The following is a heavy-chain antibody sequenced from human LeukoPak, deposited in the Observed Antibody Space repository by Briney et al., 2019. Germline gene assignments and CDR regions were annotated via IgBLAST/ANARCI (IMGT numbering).Heavy chain of an antibody. V-gene: IGHV3-23*01. CDR3: ARGNDGDYYYYMDV. CDR2: INGSGANT. D-gene: IGHD4-17*01. Sequence: GGSLRLSCAASGFTFSNYALSWIRQAPGKGLEWVSDINGSGANTYYADSVKGRFTISRDNSKNTLYLQMNSLRAEDTAVYYCARGNDGDYYYYMDVWGKGTTVTISS. CDR1: GFTFSNYA. J-gene: IGHJ6*03.